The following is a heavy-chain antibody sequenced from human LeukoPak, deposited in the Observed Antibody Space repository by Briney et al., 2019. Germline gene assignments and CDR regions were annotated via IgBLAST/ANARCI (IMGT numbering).Heavy chain of an antibody. CDR3: ARTGDGKYYFDY. Sequence: GESLKISCKGSGYSFSSYWIGWVRQMPGIGLEWMGFIYGGGTDTRYSPSFQGQVTISIDKSINTAYLQWSSLKASDTSIYYCARTGDGKYYFDYWGQGTLVTVSS. D-gene: IGHD5-24*01. J-gene: IGHJ4*02. CDR1: GYSFSSYW. V-gene: IGHV5-51*01. CDR2: IYGGGTDT.